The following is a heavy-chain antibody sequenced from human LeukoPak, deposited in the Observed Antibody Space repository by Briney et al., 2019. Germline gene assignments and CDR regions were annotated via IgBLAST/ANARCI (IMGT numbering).Heavy chain of an antibody. CDR1: GFTFSSYA. V-gene: IGHV3-23*01. CDR2: ISGSGGST. CDR3: AKEERYSNYGPHNTLYFDY. J-gene: IGHJ4*02. D-gene: IGHD4-11*01. Sequence: QSGGSLRLSCAASGFTFSSYAMSWVRQAPGKGLEWVSAISGSGGSTYYADSVKGRFTISRDNSKNTLYLQMNGLRAEDTAMYYCAKEERYSNYGPHNTLYFDYWGQGTLVTVSS.